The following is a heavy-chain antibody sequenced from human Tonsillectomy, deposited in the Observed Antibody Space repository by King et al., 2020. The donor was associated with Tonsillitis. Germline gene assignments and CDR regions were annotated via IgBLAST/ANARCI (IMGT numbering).Heavy chain of an antibody. CDR2: IYSGGVST. V-gene: IGHV3-23*03. CDR3: AKDLVRGFGELFSYFGMDV. CDR1: GFTFSSYA. D-gene: IGHD3-10*01. J-gene: IGHJ6*02. Sequence: VQLVEPGGGLVQPGGSLRLSCAASGFTFSSYAMNWVRQAPGKGLEWVSVIYSGGVSTYYADSVKGRFTISRDNSKNTLYLQMNSLRAEDTAVYYCAKDLVRGFGELFSYFGMDVWGHGTTVTVSS.